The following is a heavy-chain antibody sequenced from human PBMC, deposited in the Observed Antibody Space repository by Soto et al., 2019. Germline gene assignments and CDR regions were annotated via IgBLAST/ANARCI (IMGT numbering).Heavy chain of an antibody. CDR2: ISGSDGST. CDR3: EKDSGVTMFREVIIPPGY. D-gene: IGHD3-10*01. J-gene: IGHJ4*02. CDR1: GFTFSNYA. Sequence: GGSLRLSCVASGFTFSNYAMSWVRQAPGKGLEWVSAISGSDGSTYYADSVKGRFTISRDNSKNTLYLQMNSLRAEDTAVYYFEKDSGVTMFREVIIPPGYGGKGPLVPVSS. V-gene: IGHV3-23*01.